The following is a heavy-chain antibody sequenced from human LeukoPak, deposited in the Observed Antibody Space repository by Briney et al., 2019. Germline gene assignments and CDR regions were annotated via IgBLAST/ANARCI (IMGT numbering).Heavy chain of an antibody. CDR2: IYYSGST. D-gene: IGHD3-10*01. CDR1: GGSISSYY. J-gene: IGHJ5*02. CDR3: ARDETYYYGSGSYYWFDP. Sequence: PSETLSLTCTVSGGSISSYYWSWIRQPPGKGLEWIGYIYYSGSTNYNPSLKSRVTISVDTSKNQFSLKLSSVTAADTAVYYCARDETYYYGSGSYYWFDPWGQGTLVTVSS. V-gene: IGHV4-59*12.